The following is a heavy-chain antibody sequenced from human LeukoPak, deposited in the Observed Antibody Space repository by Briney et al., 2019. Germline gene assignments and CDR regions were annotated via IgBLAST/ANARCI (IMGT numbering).Heavy chain of an antibody. J-gene: IGHJ4*02. V-gene: IGHV3-30*04. D-gene: IGHD2-2*01. CDR3: ATLRGCSSTSCSDY. CDR2: ISYDGSNK. CDR1: GFTFSSYA. Sequence: GGSLRLSCAASGFTFSSYAMHWVRQAPGKGLEWVAVISYDGSNKYYADSVEGRFTISRDNSKNTLYLQMNSLRAEDTAVYYCATLRGCSSTSCSDYWGQGTLVTVSS.